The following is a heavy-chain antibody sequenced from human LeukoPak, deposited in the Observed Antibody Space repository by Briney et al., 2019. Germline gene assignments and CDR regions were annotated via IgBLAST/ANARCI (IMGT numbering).Heavy chain of an antibody. J-gene: IGHJ4*02. CDR1: GYTFTSYG. CDR2: ISAYNGNT. Sequence: ASVKVSCKASGYTFTSYGISWVRQAPGQGLEWMGWISAYNGNTNYAQKLQGRVTMTTDTSTSTAYMELRSLRSDDTAVYYCARENYYDRSGPPTYWGQGTLVTVSS. D-gene: IGHD3-22*01. CDR3: ARENYYDRSGPPTY. V-gene: IGHV1-18*01.